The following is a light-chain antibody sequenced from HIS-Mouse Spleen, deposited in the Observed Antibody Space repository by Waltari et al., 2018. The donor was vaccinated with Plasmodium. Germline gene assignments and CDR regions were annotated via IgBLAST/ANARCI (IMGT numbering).Light chain of an antibody. CDR3: LQDYNYPYT. V-gene: IGKV1-6*01. CDR2: AAS. CDR1: QGIRND. J-gene: IGKJ2*01. Sequence: AIQMTQSPSSLSASVGDRVNITCRASQGIRNDLGSYQQKPGKAPKLLISAASSLQSGVPSRFSGSGSGTDFTLTISSLQPEDFATYYCLQDYNYPYTFGQGTKLEIK.